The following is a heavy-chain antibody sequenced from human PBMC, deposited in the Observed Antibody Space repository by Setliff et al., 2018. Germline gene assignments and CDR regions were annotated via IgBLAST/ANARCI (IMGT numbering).Heavy chain of an antibody. Sequence: GASVKVSCKASGYTFTSYAMHWVRQAPGQRLEWMGWINAGNGNTKYSQEFQGRVTITRDTSASTAYMELSSLRSEDTAVYYCARSPPTVVVTAIQAIFDYWGQGTLVTVSS. CDR3: ARSPPTVVVTAIQAIFDY. D-gene: IGHD2-21*02. CDR2: INAGNGNT. CDR1: GYTFTSYA. J-gene: IGHJ4*02. V-gene: IGHV1-3*03.